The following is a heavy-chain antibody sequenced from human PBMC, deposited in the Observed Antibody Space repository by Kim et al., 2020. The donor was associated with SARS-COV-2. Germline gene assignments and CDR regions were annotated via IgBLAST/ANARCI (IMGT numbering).Heavy chain of an antibody. Sequence: SETLSLTCAVYGGSFSGYYWSWIRQPPGKGLEWIGEINHSGSTNYNPSLKSRVTISVDTSKNQFSLKLSSVTAADTAVYYCARGGLAPCSGGSCYSWYYYYYGMDVWGQGTTVTVSS. D-gene: IGHD2-15*01. CDR3: ARGGLAPCSGGSCYSWYYYYYGMDV. CDR2: INHSGST. CDR1: GGSFSGYY. V-gene: IGHV4-34*01. J-gene: IGHJ6*02.